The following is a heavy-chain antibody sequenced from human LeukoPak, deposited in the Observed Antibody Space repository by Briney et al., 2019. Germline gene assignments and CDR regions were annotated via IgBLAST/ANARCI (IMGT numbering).Heavy chain of an antibody. CDR1: GFTFSSYS. CDR3: ARAYRYCSGGSCYSDYFDY. D-gene: IGHD2-15*01. Sequence: GGSLRLSCAASGFTFSSYSMNWVRQAPGKGLEWVSSISSSSSYIYYADSVKGRFTISRDNAKNSLYLQMNSLRAEDTAVYYCARAYRYCSGGSCYSDYFDYWGQGTLVTVSS. J-gene: IGHJ4*02. V-gene: IGHV3-21*01. CDR2: ISSSSSYI.